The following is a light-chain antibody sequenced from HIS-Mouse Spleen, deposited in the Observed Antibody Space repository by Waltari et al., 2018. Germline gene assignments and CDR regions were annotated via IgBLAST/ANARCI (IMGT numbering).Light chain of an antibody. Sequence: SYELTQPPSVSVSPVQTARITCPGDALPKQYAYWYQQKSGQAPVLVIYEDSKRPSGIPERFSGSSSGTMATLTISGAQVEDEADYYCYSTDSSGNHRVFGGGTKLTVL. CDR2: EDS. V-gene: IGLV3-10*01. J-gene: IGLJ2*01. CDR1: ALPKQY. CDR3: YSTDSSGNHRV.